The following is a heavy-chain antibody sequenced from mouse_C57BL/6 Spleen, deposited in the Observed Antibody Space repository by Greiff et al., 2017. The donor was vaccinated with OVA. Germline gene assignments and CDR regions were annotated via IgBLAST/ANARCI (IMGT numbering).Heavy chain of an antibody. J-gene: IGHJ4*01. Sequence: QVQLQQPGAELVKPGASVKMSCKASGYTFTSYWITWVKQRPGQGLEWIGDIYPGSGSTNYNEKFKGKATLTVDTSSSTAYLQRSSLTSEDSAVYYGARVDDDYDDAMDYWGQGTSVTVSS. CDR3: ARVDDDYDDAMDY. D-gene: IGHD2-4*01. V-gene: IGHV1-55*01. CDR2: IYPGSGST. CDR1: GYTFTSYW.